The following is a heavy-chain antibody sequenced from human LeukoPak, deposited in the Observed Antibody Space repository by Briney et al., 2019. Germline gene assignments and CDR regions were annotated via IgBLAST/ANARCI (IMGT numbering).Heavy chain of an antibody. CDR3: ARETTYRSVDY. CDR2: IYTSGST. J-gene: IGHJ4*02. D-gene: IGHD6-19*01. CDR1: GDSITNYF. V-gene: IGHV4-4*07. Sequence: PSETLSLTCTVSGDSITNYFWKWIRQPAGKGLEWIGRIYTSGSTNYNPSLESRVTMSVDTSKNQFSLKVTSVTAADTAVYFCARETTYRSVDYWGQGTLVTVSS.